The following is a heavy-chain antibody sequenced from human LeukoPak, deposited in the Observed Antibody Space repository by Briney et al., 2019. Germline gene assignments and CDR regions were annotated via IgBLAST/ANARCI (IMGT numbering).Heavy chain of an antibody. CDR2: ISSSSSYI. CDR3: ARVRAPGAFDI. J-gene: IGHJ3*02. V-gene: IGHV3-21*01. Sequence: PGESLRLSCAASGFTFSSYSMNWVRQAPGKGLEWVSSISSSSSYIYYADSVKGRFTISRDNAKNSLYLQMNSLRAEDTAVYYCARVRAPGAFDIWGQGTMVTVSS. CDR1: GFTFSSYS.